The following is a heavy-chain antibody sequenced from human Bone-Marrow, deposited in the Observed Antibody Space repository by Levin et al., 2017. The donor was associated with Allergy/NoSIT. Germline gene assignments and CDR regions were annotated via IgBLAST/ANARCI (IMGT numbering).Heavy chain of an antibody. CDR3: ARSMRGVLPFDY. CDR1: GFSRGTTGGG. J-gene: IGHJ4*02. D-gene: IGHD3-10*01. V-gene: IGHV2-5*02. Sequence: SGPTLVKPTQTRTLTCTFSGFSRGTTGGGVGWIRQPPGKALEWLALVSWDDDERYSPSLKSRLTITKGTSQNQVVLTMTNLDPVDTGTYFCARSMRGVLPFDYWGRGFLVTVSS. CDR2: VSWDDDE.